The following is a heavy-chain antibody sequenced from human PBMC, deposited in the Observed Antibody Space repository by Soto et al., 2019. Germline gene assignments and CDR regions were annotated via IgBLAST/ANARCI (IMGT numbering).Heavy chain of an antibody. J-gene: IGHJ4*02. CDR2: ISYDGSNK. CDR1: GFTFNTYF. CDR3: AFDISLLTPLAY. Sequence: GGSLRLSCAASGFTFNTYFMHWVRQAPGKGLEWVAVISYDGSNKDYADSVKGRFTISRDNSKNTLYLQMNSLRAEDTAVYYCAFDISLLTPLAYWGQGTLVTVSS. D-gene: IGHD2-15*01. V-gene: IGHV3-30-3*01.